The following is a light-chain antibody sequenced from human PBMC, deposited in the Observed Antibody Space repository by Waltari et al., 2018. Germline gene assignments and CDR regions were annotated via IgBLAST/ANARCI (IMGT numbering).Light chain of an antibody. CDR2: DVS. J-gene: IGLJ3*02. Sequence: QSALTQPASVSGSPGQSITISCTGTNSDVRFSNYVSWYQQHPGKAPKLLIYDVSVRPSGVSNRFSGSKSGNTASLTISGLQAEDEADYYCNSYTGSSSWVFGGGTRLTVL. CDR1: NSDVRFSNY. CDR3: NSYTGSSSWV. V-gene: IGLV2-14*01.